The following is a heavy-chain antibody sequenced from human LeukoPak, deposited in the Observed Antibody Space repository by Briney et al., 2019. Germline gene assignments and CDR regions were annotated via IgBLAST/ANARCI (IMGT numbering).Heavy chain of an antibody. J-gene: IGHJ6*02. CDR3: ARHPEYYGMDV. Sequence: PSETLSLTCAVYGGSFSGYYWSWIRQPPGKGLEWIGEINHSGSTNYNPSLKSRVTISVDTSKNQFSLKLSSVTAADTAVYYCARHPEYYGMDVWGQGTTVTVSS. CDR1: GGSFSGYY. D-gene: IGHD6-6*01. V-gene: IGHV4-34*01. CDR2: INHSGST.